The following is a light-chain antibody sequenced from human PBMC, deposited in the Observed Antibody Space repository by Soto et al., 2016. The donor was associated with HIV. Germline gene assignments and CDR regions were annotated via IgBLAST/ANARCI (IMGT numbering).Light chain of an antibody. CDR2: GKN. CDR3: NSRDSRV. CDR1: SLTSHD. V-gene: IGLV3-19*01. Sequence: SSELTQDPAVSVALGQTVRITCQGDSLTSHDVTWYQQKPGLAPLLVIYGKNSRPSGIPDRFSGSSSGNTASLTITGAQAEDEADYYCNSRDSRVFGGGTKLTVL. J-gene: IGLJ2*01.